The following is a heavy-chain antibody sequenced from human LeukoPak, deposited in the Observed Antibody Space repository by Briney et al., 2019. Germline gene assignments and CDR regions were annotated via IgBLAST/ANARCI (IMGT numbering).Heavy chain of an antibody. CDR1: GGSISSYY. J-gene: IGHJ3*02. Sequence: SETLSLTCTVSGGSISSYYWSWIRQPPGKGLEWIGYIYYSGDTNYNPSLKSRLTISLDTSKSQFSLRLSSVTAEDTAVYYCASAYNTNYAFDIWGQGTMVTVSS. CDR2: IYYSGDT. CDR3: ASAYNTNYAFDI. D-gene: IGHD1-14*01. V-gene: IGHV4-59*12.